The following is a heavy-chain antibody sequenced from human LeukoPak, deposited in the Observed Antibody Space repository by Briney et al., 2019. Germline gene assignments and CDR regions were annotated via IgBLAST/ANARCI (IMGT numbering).Heavy chain of an antibody. CDR1: GYTFTGYY. V-gene: IGHV1-2*02. CDR3: ARDILGGTDPGYNWFDP. CDR2: INPNSGGT. Sequence: GASVKVSCKASGYTFTGYYMHWVRQAPGQGLEWMGWINPNSGGTNYAQKFQGRVTMTRDTSISTAYMELSRLRSDDTAVYYCARDILGGTDPGYNWFDPSGQGTLVTVSS. D-gene: IGHD1-26*01. J-gene: IGHJ5*02.